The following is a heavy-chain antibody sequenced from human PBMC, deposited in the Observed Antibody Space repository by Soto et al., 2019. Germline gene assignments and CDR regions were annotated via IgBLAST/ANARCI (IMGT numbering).Heavy chain of an antibody. CDR2: IYYSGST. J-gene: IGHJ5*02. CDR1: GGSISSYY. Sequence: PSETLSLTCTVSGGSISSYYWSWIRQPPGKGLEWIGYIYYSGSTNYNPSLKSRVTISVDTSKNQFSLKLSSVTAADTAVYYCARVGVLWFGERGWFDPWGQGTLVTVSS. D-gene: IGHD3-10*01. V-gene: IGHV4-59*01. CDR3: ARVGVLWFGERGWFDP.